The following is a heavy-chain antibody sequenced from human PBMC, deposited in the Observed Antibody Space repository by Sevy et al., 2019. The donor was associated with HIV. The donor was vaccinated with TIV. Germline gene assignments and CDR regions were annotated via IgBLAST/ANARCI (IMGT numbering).Heavy chain of an antibody. CDR3: ARGHNWNHVHWFDS. J-gene: IGHJ5*01. CDR2: IYSSGNT. CDR1: GASVSRDNYY. V-gene: IGHV4-61*03. Sequence: SETLSLSCSVSGASVSRDNYYWNWIRQPPGRGLEWIGYIYSSGNTHYNSSLSSRVTISLDTSKNHFSLNLRSVTAADTAFYYCARGHNWNHVHWFDSWGQGILVTVSS. D-gene: IGHD1-20*01.